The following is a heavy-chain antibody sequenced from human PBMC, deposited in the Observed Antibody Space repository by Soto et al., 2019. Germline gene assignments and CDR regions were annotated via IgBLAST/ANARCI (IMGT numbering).Heavy chain of an antibody. J-gene: IGHJ3*02. CDR3: AGLGYCSSSRCYKGPGASITAAVTNVFDI. CDR1: GYRFSSYW. Sequence: PGESLKISCKGSGYRFSSYWIGWVRQMPGKGLEWMGIIYLSDSDTRYSPSFQGQVTISADKSISTAYLQWSSLRASDTAMYYCAGLGYCSSSRCYKGPGASITAAVTNVFDIWGQGTMVTLSS. V-gene: IGHV5-51*01. D-gene: IGHD2-2*02. CDR2: IYLSDSDT.